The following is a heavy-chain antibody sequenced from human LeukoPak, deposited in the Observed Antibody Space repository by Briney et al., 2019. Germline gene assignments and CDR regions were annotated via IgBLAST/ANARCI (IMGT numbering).Heavy chain of an antibody. CDR2: INHSGST. D-gene: IGHD6-19*01. Sequence: SETLSLTCAVYGGSFSGYYWSWIRQPPGKGLEWIGEINHSGSTNYNPSLKSRVTISVDTSKNQFSLKLSSVTAADTAVYYCNIDAVSSGWYDYWGQGTLVTVSS. V-gene: IGHV4-34*01. CDR3: NIDAVSSGWYDY. J-gene: IGHJ4*02. CDR1: GGSFSGYY.